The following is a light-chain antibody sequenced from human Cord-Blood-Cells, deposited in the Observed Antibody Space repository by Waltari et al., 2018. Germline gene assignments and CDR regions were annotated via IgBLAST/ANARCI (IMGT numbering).Light chain of an antibody. Sequence: DIQMTQSPSTLSASVGGRVTITCRASQSISSWLAWYQHKPGKAPKLLIYKASSVESGVPSRFSGSGSGTEFTRTISSLQPDDFATYYCQQYNSYPYTFGQGTKLEIK. CDR2: KAS. CDR3: QQYNSYPYT. CDR1: QSISSW. J-gene: IGKJ2*01. V-gene: IGKV1-5*03.